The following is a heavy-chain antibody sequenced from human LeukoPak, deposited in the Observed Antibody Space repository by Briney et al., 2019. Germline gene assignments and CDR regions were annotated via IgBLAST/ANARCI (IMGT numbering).Heavy chain of an antibody. CDR2: IKQDGSEK. D-gene: IGHD2-8*01. CDR3: ARDRRYCTNGVCYGGHFDY. CDR1: GFTFSSYW. Sequence: GGSLRLSCAASGFTFSSYWMSWVRQAPGKGLEWVANIKQDGSEKYYVDSVKGRFTISRDNAKNSLYLQMNSLRAEDTAVYYCARDRRYCTNGVCYGGHFDYWGQGTLVTVSS. V-gene: IGHV3-7*01. J-gene: IGHJ4*02.